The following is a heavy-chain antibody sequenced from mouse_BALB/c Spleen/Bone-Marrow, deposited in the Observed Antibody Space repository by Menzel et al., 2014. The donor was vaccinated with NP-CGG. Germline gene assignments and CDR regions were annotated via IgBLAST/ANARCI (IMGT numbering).Heavy chain of an antibody. Sequence: VQLQQSGAELASPGASVKMSCKASGYTFTDYTIQWVKQRPGQGLEWIRYVNPRSGYANYNQKFKDKATLTADKSSSTAFMQLSSLTSEDSAVYYCARPKGFALDYWGQGTALTVSS. J-gene: IGHJ2*01. CDR3: ARPKGFALDY. CDR2: VNPRSGYA. CDR1: GYTFTDYT. V-gene: IGHV1-4*01.